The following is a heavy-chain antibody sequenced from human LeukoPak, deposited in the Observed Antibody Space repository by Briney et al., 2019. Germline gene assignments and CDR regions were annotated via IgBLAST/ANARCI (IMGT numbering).Heavy chain of an antibody. CDR2: ITGGGTST. J-gene: IGHJ4*02. CDR3: AKGSGISCPYYFDY. CDR1: GFTFNTYA. D-gene: IGHD3-10*01. Sequence: GGSLRLSCAASGFTFNTYAMSWVRQAPGKGLEWVSAITGGGTSTYHADSVKGRFTISRDNSKNTLYLQMNSLRAEDTAVYYCAKGSGISCPYYFDYWGQGTLVTVSS. V-gene: IGHV3-23*01.